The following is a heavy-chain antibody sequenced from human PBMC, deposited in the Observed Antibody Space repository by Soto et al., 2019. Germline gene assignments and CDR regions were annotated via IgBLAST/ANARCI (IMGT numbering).Heavy chain of an antibody. Sequence: QLQLQESGSGLVRPSQTLSLTCTVSGASIGSGSYSWNCIRQPPGKGLEWIGYLHHSGDTYFNPSLRRRVSISVDRSNNQFSLKLISVTAADTAVYYCARFPLWFGELDYWGQGALVTVSS. CDR3: ARFPLWFGELDY. D-gene: IGHD3-10*01. V-gene: IGHV4-30-2*01. CDR2: LHHSGDT. CDR1: GASIGSGSYS. J-gene: IGHJ4*02.